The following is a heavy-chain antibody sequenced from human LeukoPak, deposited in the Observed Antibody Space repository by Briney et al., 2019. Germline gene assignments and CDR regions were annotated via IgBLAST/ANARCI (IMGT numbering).Heavy chain of an antibody. J-gene: IGHJ4*02. CDR2: ISSNSSYI. D-gene: IGHD3-22*01. CDR1: GFTFSSYS. Sequence: PGGSLRLSCAASGFTFSSYSMNWVRQAPGKGLEWVSSISSNSSYIYYADSVKGRFTISRDNAKNSLYLQMNSLRAEDTAVYYCARDLTDYYDSSGYYPFDYWGQGTLVTVSS. CDR3: ARDLTDYYDSSGYYPFDY. V-gene: IGHV3-21*01.